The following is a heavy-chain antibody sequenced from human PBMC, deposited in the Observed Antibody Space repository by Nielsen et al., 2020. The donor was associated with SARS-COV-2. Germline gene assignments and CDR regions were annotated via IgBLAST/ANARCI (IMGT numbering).Heavy chain of an antibody. Sequence: GGSLRLSCTASGFTFGNHAMSWFRQAPGKGLEWVGFIRNRAYGGTTEYAASVKGRFTISRDDSKSIAFLQMNSLKADDTAVYYCTRVNPSSGSWFDAFDIWGQGTMVTVSS. CDR3: TRVNPSSGSWFDAFDI. V-gene: IGHV3-49*03. CDR2: IRNRAYGGTT. D-gene: IGHD6-13*01. J-gene: IGHJ3*02. CDR1: GFTFGNHA.